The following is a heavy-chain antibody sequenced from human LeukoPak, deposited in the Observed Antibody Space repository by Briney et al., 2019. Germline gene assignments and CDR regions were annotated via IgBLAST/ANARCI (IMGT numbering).Heavy chain of an antibody. V-gene: IGHV3-33*01. CDR2: IWYDGSNK. CDR3: ARVSWDSVTWYVDY. J-gene: IGHJ4*01. D-gene: IGHD6-13*01. Sequence: GGSLSLSCVASGFTLKSYGMHWVRQAPGKGLEWVAIIWYDGSNKYYADFVKGRFTTSRDNSKNTLYLQMNSLRADDTAVYYCARVSWDSVTWYVDYWGQASLVTVSS. CDR1: GFTLKSYG.